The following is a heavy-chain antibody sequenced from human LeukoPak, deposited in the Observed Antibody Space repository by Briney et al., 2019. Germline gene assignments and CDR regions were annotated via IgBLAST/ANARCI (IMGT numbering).Heavy chain of an antibody. CDR2: IYYSGST. CDR1: GGSISSSSYY. V-gene: IGHV4-39*07. Sequence: SETLSLTCTVSGGSISSSSYYWGWIRQPPGKGLEWIGSIYYSGSTYYNPSLKSRVTISVDTSKNQFSLKLSSVTAADTAVYYCARDLRYFDTWGQGTLVTVSS. D-gene: IGHD3-9*01. J-gene: IGHJ4*02. CDR3: ARDLRYFDT.